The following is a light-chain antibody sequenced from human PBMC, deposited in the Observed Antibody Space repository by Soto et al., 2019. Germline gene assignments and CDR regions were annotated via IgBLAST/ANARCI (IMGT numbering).Light chain of an antibody. CDR3: SSKTSSRTPFV. CDR2: EVN. Sequence: QCVLTQPASVHGSPGQSSTISCTGTISDVGGYNYVSWYQQHPGNAPRLMIYEVNNRPSWVPNRFSGSKSGNTASLTISGLQAEDEADYYCSSKTSSRTPFVFGTGTKVTVL. CDR1: ISDVGGYNY. J-gene: IGLJ1*01. V-gene: IGLV2-14*01.